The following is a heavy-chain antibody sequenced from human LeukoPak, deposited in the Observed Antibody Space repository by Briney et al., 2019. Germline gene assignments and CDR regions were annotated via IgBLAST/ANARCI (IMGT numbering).Heavy chain of an antibody. CDR2: LSSSGNYI. V-gene: IGHV3-21*06. D-gene: IGHD3-10*01. J-gene: IGHJ3*01. CDR3: ARDRESTAGTYFPHAFDV. Sequence: GGSLRLSCVASGFNLNSYTMNWVRQAPGKGLEWVSFLSSSGNYIYYADSVKGRFTISRDIAESSLSLQMNSLRAEDTAVYYCARDRESTAGTYFPHAFDVWGQGTMVAVSS. CDR1: GFNLNSYT.